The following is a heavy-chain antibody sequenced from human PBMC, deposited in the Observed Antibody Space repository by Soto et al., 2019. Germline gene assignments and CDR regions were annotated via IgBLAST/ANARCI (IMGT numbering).Heavy chain of an antibody. J-gene: IGHJ6*02. V-gene: IGHV3-11*05. Sequence: QVQLVESGGGLVKPGGSLRLSCAASGFTFSDYYMSWIRQAPGKGLEWVSYISSSSSYTNYADSVKGRFTISRDNAKNSLYLQMNSLRAEDTAVYYCARDGRDGYRSYYYGMDVWGQGTTLTVSS. D-gene: IGHD5-12*01. CDR1: GFTFSDYY. CDR2: ISSSSSYT. CDR3: ARDGRDGYRSYYYGMDV.